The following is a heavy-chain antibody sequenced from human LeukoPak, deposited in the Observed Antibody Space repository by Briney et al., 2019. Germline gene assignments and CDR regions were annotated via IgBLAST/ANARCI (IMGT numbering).Heavy chain of an antibody. CDR1: GGSISSYY. V-gene: IGHV4-4*07. Sequence: PSEPLSLTCTVSGGSISSYYGSWIRQPAGKGLEWIGRIYTSGNTNYNPSLKSRVTMSVDTSKNQFSLKLSSVTAADTAVYYCARDDPSGYDSFDYWGQGTLVTVSS. J-gene: IGHJ4*02. CDR2: IYTSGNT. CDR3: ARDDPSGYDSFDY. D-gene: IGHD5-12*01.